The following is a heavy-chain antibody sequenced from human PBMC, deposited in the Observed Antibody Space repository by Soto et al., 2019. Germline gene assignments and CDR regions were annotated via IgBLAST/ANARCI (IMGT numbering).Heavy chain of an antibody. CDR1: GFTFTSYS. D-gene: IGHD1-26*01. CDR3: ARTRSAWSDFHYYSLDV. Sequence: GGSLRLSCAVSGFTFTSYSMSWVRQAPGEXLEWVANIRQGGHEKYYVDSVRGRFTISRDNSNSALYVQMNSLTGEDTAVYYCARTRSAWSDFHYYSLDVWGQGTTVTVSS. V-gene: IGHV3-7*01. CDR2: IRQGGHEK. J-gene: IGHJ6*02.